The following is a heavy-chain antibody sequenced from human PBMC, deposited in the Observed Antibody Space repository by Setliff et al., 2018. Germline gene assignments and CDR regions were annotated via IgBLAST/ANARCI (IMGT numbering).Heavy chain of an antibody. D-gene: IGHD3-10*01. CDR2: INSDGSST. CDR1: GFTFSSYW. V-gene: IGHV3-74*01. J-gene: IGHJ5*02. CDR3: ARLRAPGSHGLDP. Sequence: PGGSLRLSCAASGFTFSSYWMHWVRQVPGKGLVWVSRINSDGSSTSYADSVKGRFTISRDNAKNTLFLQMNSLRADDTAVYYCARLRAPGSHGLDPWGQGTLVTVSS.